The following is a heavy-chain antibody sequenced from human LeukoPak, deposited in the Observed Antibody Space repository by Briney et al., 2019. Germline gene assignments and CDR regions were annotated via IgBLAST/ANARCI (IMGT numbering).Heavy chain of an antibody. J-gene: IGHJ4*02. CDR2: IKGDESDD. D-gene: IGHD3-3*01. V-gene: IGHV3-7*01. Sequence: PGGSLRLSCAASGFSFSRYWMTWVRQAPGKGLEWVANIKGDESDDHYVASVRGRFTISRDNAKRSLYLQMNNLRAEEKGVYYCARVADYDFLSGYYSPFDHWGQGVLVIVSS. CDR1: GFSFSRYW. CDR3: ARVADYDFLSGYYSPFDH.